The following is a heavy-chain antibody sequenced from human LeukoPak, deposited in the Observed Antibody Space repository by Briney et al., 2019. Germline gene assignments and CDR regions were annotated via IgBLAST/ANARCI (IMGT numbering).Heavy chain of an antibody. CDR3: AKPVLRFLERFYMDV. D-gene: IGHD3-3*01. CDR1: GFSFSSYA. V-gene: IGHV3-23*01. Sequence: GGSLRLSCAASGFSFSSYAMSWVRQAPGKGLEWVSAISGSGGSTYYADSVKGRFTISRDNSKNTLYLQMNSLRAEDTAVYYCAKPVLRFLERFYMDVWGKGTTVTVSS. J-gene: IGHJ6*03. CDR2: ISGSGGST.